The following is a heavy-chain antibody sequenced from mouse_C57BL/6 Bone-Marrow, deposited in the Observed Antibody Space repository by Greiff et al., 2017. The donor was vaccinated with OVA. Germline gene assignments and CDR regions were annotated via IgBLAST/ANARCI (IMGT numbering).Heavy chain of an antibody. Sequence: EVKLQESGPGLVKPSQSLSLTCSVTGYSITSGYYWNWIRQFPGNKLEWMGYISYDGSNNYNPSLKNRISITRDTSKNQFFLKLNSVTTEDTATYYCARGSSNYDYYAMDYWGQGTSVTVSS. CDR3: ARGSSNYDYYAMDY. CDR1: GYSITSGYY. D-gene: IGHD2-5*01. CDR2: ISYDGSN. J-gene: IGHJ4*01. V-gene: IGHV3-6*01.